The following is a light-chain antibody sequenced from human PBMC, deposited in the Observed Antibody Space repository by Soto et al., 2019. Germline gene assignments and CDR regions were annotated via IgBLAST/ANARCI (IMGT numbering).Light chain of an antibody. CDR2: GAS. J-gene: IGKJ1*01. CDR1: HSVNSH. V-gene: IGKV3-15*01. Sequence: DIVMTQSPATLSVSPGERVTLSCRTSHSVNSHVAWYQQKPGQAPRLLLYGASTRATGIPVRFSGSGFGTEFTLTISGLQPGDSATYYCQQYNSYSPTFGQGTKVDIK. CDR3: QQYNSYSPT.